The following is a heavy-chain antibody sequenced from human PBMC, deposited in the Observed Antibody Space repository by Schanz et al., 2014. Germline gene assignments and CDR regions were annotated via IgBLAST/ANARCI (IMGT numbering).Heavy chain of an antibody. V-gene: IGHV1-24*01. CDR1: GYTVSALA. CDR2: FHHEDGDT. D-gene: IGHD2-2*01. Sequence: QVQLLQSGSEVKKPGASVKVSCEISGYTVSALAMHWVRQAPGRGLEWMGGFHHEDGDTVYAQKFQGRLTVTRDTSTSTVNMELSSLRSEDTAVYYCARGGFFDSTSFDSWGQGTLVTVSS. J-gene: IGHJ4*02. CDR3: ARGGFFDSTSFDS.